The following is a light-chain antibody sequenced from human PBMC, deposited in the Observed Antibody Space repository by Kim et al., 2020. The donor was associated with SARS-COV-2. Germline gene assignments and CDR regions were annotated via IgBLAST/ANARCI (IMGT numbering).Light chain of an antibody. CDR1: KLGDKY. CDR2: QDS. Sequence: SYELTQPPSVSVSPGQTASITCSGDKLGDKYACWYQQKPGQSLVLVIYQDSKRPSGIPERFSGSNSGNTATLTISGTQAMDEADYYRQAWDRRTAVFGGG. V-gene: IGLV3-1*01. J-gene: IGLJ3*02. CDR3: QAWDRRTAV.